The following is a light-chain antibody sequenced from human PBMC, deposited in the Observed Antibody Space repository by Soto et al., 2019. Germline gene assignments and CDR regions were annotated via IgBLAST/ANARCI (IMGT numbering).Light chain of an antibody. CDR2: DVT. CDR1: SSDVGGYNF. Sequence: QSALTQPRSVSGSPGQSVTISCTGTSSDVGGYNFVSWYQQYPGKAPKLIIYDVTKGPSGVPDRFSGSKSGNTASLTISGLRTDDEADYYCCSYAGSYTHVFGTGTKLTVL. CDR3: CSYAGSYTHV. J-gene: IGLJ1*01. V-gene: IGLV2-11*01.